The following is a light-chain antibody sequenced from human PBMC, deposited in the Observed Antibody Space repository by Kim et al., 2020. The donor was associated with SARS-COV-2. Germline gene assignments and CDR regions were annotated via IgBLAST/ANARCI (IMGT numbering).Light chain of an antibody. V-gene: IGKV3-20*01. CDR3: QQYGSSPIT. Sequence: LSPGERATPSCRASQSVNSQLGWFQQKPGQAPRLLIYDASSRANGIPDRFSGTGSGTDFTLTISRLEPEDFAVYHCQQYGSSPITFGQGTRLEIK. J-gene: IGKJ5*01. CDR1: QSVNSQ. CDR2: DAS.